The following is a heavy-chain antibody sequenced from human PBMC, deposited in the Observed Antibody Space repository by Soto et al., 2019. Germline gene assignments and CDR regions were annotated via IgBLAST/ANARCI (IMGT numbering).Heavy chain of an antibody. CDR1: GFTFSYNY. D-gene: IGHD3-22*01. CDR3: ARDLGYYESDGYFDY. V-gene: IGHV3-11*01. J-gene: IGHJ4*02. Sequence: GGSLRLSCAASGFTFSYNYMSWIRQAPGKGLEWVSYISSSGSIIYYADSVKGRFTISRDNAKNSLYLQMNSLRAEDTAVYYCARDLGYYESDGYFDYWGPGALVTVSS. CDR2: ISSSGSII.